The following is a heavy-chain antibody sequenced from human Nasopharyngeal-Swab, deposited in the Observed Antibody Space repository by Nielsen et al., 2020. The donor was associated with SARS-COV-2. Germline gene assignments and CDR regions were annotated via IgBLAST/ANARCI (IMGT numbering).Heavy chain of an antibody. CDR3: ARVTRITIFGVVIDYYYYYMDV. V-gene: IGHV4-34*09. CDR1: GGSFSGHY. D-gene: IGHD3-3*01. CDR2: INHSGST. Sequence: SETLSLTCAMYGGSFSGHYWSWIRQPPGKGLEWIGEINHSGSTDYNPSHKSRVTISVDTSKNQFSLKLSSVTAADTAVYYCARVTRITIFGVVIDYYYYYMDVWGKGTTVTVSS. J-gene: IGHJ6*03.